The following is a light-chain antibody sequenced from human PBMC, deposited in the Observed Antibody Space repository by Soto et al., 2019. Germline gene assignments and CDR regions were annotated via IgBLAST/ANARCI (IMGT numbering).Light chain of an antibody. CDR3: QQHHSWGLT. J-gene: IGKJ4*01. CDR1: QSISSY. CDR2: GAS. Sequence: DIQLTQSPSFLSASVGDGVTISCRASQSISSYLAWYQQKPGQAPRLLISGASTMPSGVPARFSGSGSGTEFTLTISSLQPEDFAIYSCQQHHSWGLTFGQGTKVDIK. V-gene: IGKV1-9*01.